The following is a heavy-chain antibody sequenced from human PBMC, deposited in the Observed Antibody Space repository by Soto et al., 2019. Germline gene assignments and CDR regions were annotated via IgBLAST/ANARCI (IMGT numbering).Heavy chain of an antibody. J-gene: IGHJ6*02. CDR1: GFTFSSYG. CDR3: ATHSSSWINYYYYGMDV. Sequence: GGSLRLSCAASGFTFSSYGMSWVRQAPGKGLEWVSGISGSGGSTYYADSVKGRFTISRDNSKNTLNLQMNILRAEDTAVYYCATHSSSWINYYYYGMDVWGQGTTVTVSS. D-gene: IGHD6-13*01. V-gene: IGHV3-23*01. CDR2: ISGSGGST.